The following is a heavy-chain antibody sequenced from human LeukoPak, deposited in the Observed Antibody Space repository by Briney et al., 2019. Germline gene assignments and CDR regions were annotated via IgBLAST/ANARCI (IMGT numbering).Heavy chain of an antibody. Sequence: PSETLSLTCTVSGGSISSYYWSWIRQPAGKGLEWIGRIYTSGSTNYNPSLKSRVTMSVDTSKNQFSVRLSSVTAADTAVYYCARGPTRIGETGDHDVFDIWGQGTLVTVSS. J-gene: IGHJ3*02. CDR2: IYTSGST. CDR1: GGSISSYY. V-gene: IGHV4-4*07. D-gene: IGHD6-13*01. CDR3: ARGPTRIGETGDHDVFDI.